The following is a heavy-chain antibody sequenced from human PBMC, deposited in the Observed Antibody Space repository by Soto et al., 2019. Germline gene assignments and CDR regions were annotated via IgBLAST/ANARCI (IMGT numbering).Heavy chain of an antibody. J-gene: IGHJ4*02. V-gene: IGHV4-39*01. D-gene: IGHD2-2*01. CDR3: AHIVVVPAAMLDY. CDR2: IYYSGST. Sequence: SETLSLTCTVSGGSISSSSYYWGWIRQPPGKGLEWIGSIYYSGSTYYNPSLKSRVTISVDTSKNQFSLKLSSVTAADTAVYYCAHIVVVPAAMLDYWGQGTLVTVSS. CDR1: GGSISSSSYY.